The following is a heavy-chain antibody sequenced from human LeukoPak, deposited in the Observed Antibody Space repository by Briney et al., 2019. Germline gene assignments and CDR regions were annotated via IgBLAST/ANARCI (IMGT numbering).Heavy chain of an antibody. CDR3: ARYLSGYDYFDY. V-gene: IGHV4-59*01. Sequence: SETLSLTCAVYGGSFSGYYWSWIRQPPGKGLEWIGYIYYSGSTNCNPSLKSRVTISVDTSKNQFSLKLSSVTAADTAVYYCARYLSGYDYFDYWGQGTLVTVSS. CDR1: GGSFSGYY. J-gene: IGHJ4*02. CDR2: IYYSGST. D-gene: IGHD5-12*01.